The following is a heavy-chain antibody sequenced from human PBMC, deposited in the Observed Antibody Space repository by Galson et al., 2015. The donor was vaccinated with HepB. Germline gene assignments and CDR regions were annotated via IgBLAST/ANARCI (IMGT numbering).Heavy chain of an antibody. D-gene: IGHD3-16*01. CDR2: IKQDGSEK. J-gene: IGHJ4*02. V-gene: IGHV3-7*03. CDR3: ARAYYDYVWGSENYYFDY. Sequence: SLRLSCAASGFSFRSYWMSWVRQAPGKGLEWVANIKQDGSEKLYVDSVKGRFTISRDNAKNSLYLQMNSLRAEDTAVYCCARAYYDYVWGSENYYFDYWGQGTRVTVSS. CDR1: GFSFRSYW.